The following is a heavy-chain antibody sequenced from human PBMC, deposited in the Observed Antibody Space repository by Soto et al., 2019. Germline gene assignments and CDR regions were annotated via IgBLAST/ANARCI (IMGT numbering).Heavy chain of an antibody. Sequence: ASVKVSCKASGYSFTRFAIHWVRLAPGQGLEWMGWINAGAGGTKYSQSFQGRVTITRDTSATTAYMDLYSLTSEDTAMYFCARERGNSGTYDYWGQGTLVTVSS. D-gene: IGHD1-1*01. V-gene: IGHV1-3*01. CDR1: GYSFTRFA. CDR3: ARERGNSGTYDY. J-gene: IGHJ4*02. CDR2: INAGAGGT.